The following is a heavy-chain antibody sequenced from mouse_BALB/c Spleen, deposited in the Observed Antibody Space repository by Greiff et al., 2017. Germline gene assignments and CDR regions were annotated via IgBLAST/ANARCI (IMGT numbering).Heavy chain of an antibody. CDR3: ARDGNYVGFDY. V-gene: IGHV1-54*01. CDR1: GYAFTNYL. CDR2: INPGSGGT. J-gene: IGHJ2*01. Sequence: VQLQQSGAELVRPGTSVKVSCKASGYAFTNYLIEWVKQRPGQGLEWIGVINPGSGGTNYNEKFKGKATLTADKSSSTAYMQLSSLTSDDSAVYFCARDGNYVGFDYWGQGTTLTVSS. D-gene: IGHD2-1*01.